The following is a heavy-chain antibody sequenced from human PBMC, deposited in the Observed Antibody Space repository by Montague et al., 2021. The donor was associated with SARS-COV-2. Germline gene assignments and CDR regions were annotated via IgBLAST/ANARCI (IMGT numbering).Heavy chain of an antibody. D-gene: IGHD3-3*01. Sequence: LRLSWAASGFKFDDSGMTWVRQAPGKGLEWVCDINWSADKTTYADSVKGRFTISRDNAKNSLFLQMNSLRAEDTALYYCARYYGGSFYGLDVWGQGTTVIVSS. V-gene: IGHV3-20*04. CDR3: ARYYGGSFYGLDV. CDR1: GFKFDDSG. CDR2: INWSADKT. J-gene: IGHJ6*02.